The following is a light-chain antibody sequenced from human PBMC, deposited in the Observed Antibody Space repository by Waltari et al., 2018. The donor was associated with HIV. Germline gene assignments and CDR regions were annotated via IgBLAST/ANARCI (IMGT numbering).Light chain of an antibody. Sequence: DIQLTQSPSSLSASVGDSVTITRRASQGLSKNLAWLQQQPGKAPKSVFYAASSLHSGVPSRFSGSGSGTDFTLTISGLQPEDFATYFCQQYDEFPLTFAGGTRVEIK. J-gene: IGKJ4*01. V-gene: IGKV1-16*01. CDR1: QGLSKN. CDR3: QQYDEFPLT. CDR2: AAS.